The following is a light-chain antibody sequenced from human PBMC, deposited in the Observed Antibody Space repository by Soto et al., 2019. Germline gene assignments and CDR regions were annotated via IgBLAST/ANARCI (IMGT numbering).Light chain of an antibody. CDR2: DAS. Sequence: EIVLTQSPATLSLSPGERATLSCRASQSVSSYLAWFQQKFGQAPRLLIYDASNRATDIPARFSGSGSGTDFTLTTSSLEPEDFAVYFCQQRTNWPLTFGGGTKVEIK. V-gene: IGKV3-11*01. CDR1: QSVSSY. CDR3: QQRTNWPLT. J-gene: IGKJ4*01.